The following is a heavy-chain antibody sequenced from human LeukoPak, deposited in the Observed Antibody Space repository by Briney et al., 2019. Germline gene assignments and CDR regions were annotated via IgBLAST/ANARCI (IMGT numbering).Heavy chain of an antibody. CDR3: ASPAHFGYYFDY. CDR1: GGSISSYY. V-gene: IGHV4-4*07. CDR2: IYFSGSS. J-gene: IGHJ4*02. D-gene: IGHD3-16*01. Sequence: SETLSLTCTVSGGSISSYYWSWIRQPAGKGLEWIGRIYFSGSSKYNPSLKSRLTMSVDTSKNHFPLKLSSVTAADTAVYYCASPAHFGYYFDYWGQGTLVTVSS.